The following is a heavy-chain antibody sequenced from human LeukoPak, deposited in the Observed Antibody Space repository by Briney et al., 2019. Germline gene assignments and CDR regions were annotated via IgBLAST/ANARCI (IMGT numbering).Heavy chain of an antibody. D-gene: IGHD4-17*01. V-gene: IGHV4-59*01. CDR1: GASISTYY. CDR3: ARVLTPTVTIGLYYFDY. Sequence: SETLSLTCTVSGASISTYYWSWIRQPPGKGLEWIGYIYHSGSANYNPSLKSRVTISVDTSKNQFSLKLSSVTAADTALYYCARVLTPTVTIGLYYFDYWGQGALVTVSS. CDR2: IYHSGSA. J-gene: IGHJ4*02.